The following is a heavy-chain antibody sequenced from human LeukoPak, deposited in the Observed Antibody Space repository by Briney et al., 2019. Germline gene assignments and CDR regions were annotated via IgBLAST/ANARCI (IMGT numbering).Heavy chain of an antibody. V-gene: IGHV1-69*04. J-gene: IGHJ4*02. D-gene: IGHD3-22*01. CDR2: IIPILGIA. CDR3: AKDPRYYYDSSGQD. Sequence: SVKVSCKASGGTFSSYAISWVRQAPGQGLEWMGRIIPILGIANYAQKFQGRVTITADKSTGTAYMELSSLRSEDTAVYYCAKDPRYYYDSSGQDWGQGTLVTVSS. CDR1: GGTFSSYA.